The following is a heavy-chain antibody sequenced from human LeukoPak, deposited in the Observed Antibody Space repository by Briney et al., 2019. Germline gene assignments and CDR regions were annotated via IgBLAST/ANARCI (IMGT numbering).Heavy chain of an antibody. V-gene: IGHV3-7*01. D-gene: IGHD2/OR15-2a*01. CDR2: IKPDGSEK. CDR1: GFTFSSYW. CDR3: VSFYETY. Sequence: GGSLRLSCAASGFTFSSYWMSWVRQAPGKGLEWVANIKPDGSEKYYVDSVKGRFTISKDNAKNTVYLQMNNLRAEDTAVYYCVSFYETYWGRGTLVTVSS. J-gene: IGHJ4*02.